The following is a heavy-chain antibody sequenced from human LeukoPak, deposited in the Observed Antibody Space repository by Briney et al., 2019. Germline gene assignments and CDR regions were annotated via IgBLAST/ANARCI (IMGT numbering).Heavy chain of an antibody. D-gene: IGHD6-19*01. CDR3: ARVRQWLGTWVDY. V-gene: IGHV3-30-3*01. CDR1: GFSFSSSA. J-gene: IGHJ4*02. CDR2: ISYDGSSK. Sequence: GGSLRLSCAASGFSFSSSAMHWVRQAPGKGLEWVAVISYDGSSKYYADSVKGRFTISRDNSENTLYLQMNSLRPEDTAVYYCARVRQWLGTWVDYWGQGTLVTVSS.